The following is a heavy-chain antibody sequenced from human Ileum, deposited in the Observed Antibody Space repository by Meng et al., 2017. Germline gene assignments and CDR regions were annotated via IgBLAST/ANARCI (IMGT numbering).Heavy chain of an antibody. CDR1: GGSVSSAGYQ. J-gene: IGHJ4*02. V-gene: IGHV4-61*08. Sequence: QGQLRGAGPGLVRPSETLSLICTVSGGSVSSAGYQWGWIRQPPGKGLEWIGYASTNYNPSLKSRVTISLDTSKNQFSLKLSSVTAADTAVYYCARDHWGSLDYWGQGILVTVSS. CDR2: AST. CDR3: ARDHWGSLDY. D-gene: IGHD7-27*01.